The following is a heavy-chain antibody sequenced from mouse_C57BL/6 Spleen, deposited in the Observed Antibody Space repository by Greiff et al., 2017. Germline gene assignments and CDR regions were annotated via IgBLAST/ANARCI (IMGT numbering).Heavy chain of an antibody. J-gene: IGHJ3*01. CDR1: GYTFTSYW. Sequence: QVQLQQPGAELVKPGASVKMSCKASGYTFTSYWITWVKQRPGQGLEWIGDIYPGSGSTNYNEKFKSKATLTVDTSSSTAYMQLSSLTSEDSAVYYGARGGYGSSEAWFAYWGQGTLVTVSA. D-gene: IGHD1-1*01. CDR2: IYPGSGST. V-gene: IGHV1-55*01. CDR3: ARGGYGSSEAWFAY.